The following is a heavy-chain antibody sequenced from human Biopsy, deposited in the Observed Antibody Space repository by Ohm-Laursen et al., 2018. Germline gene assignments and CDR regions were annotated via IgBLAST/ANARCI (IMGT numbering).Heavy chain of an antibody. CDR1: GGSFTGHY. Sequence: SETLSLTCTVSGGSFTGHYWSWIRQPPGKGLECIGNIHHSGSTNYNPSLKSRLTISVDTSKNQFSLKPSSVTAADTAVYYCARMDCSGGSCHYYSYGMDVWGQGTTVTVSS. CDR3: ARMDCSGGSCHYYSYGMDV. CDR2: IHHSGST. D-gene: IGHD2-15*01. V-gene: IGHV4-4*09. J-gene: IGHJ6*02.